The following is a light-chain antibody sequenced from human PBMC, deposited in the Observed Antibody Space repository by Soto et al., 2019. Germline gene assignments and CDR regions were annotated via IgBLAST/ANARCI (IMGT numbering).Light chain of an antibody. Sequence: EIVLTQSPATLSLSPGARATLSCRASQSVSSYLAWYQQKPGQAPRLLIYDSSNRATGIPARFSGSVSWTEFTLTISSLQSEDFAVYYGQQYNTWPPITFGQGTRLEIK. CDR2: DSS. J-gene: IGKJ5*01. CDR1: QSVSSY. V-gene: IGKV3-15*01. CDR3: QQYNTWPPIT.